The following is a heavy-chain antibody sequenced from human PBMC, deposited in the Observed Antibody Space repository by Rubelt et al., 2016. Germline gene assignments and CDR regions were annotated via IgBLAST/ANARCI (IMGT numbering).Heavy chain of an antibody. CDR2: IYPSGST. CDR1: GYSISSGYY. D-gene: IGHD2-8*01. Sequence: QVQLQESGPGLVKPSETLSLTCTVSGYSISSGYYWGWIRQPPGTGLEHIGCIYPSGSTYYNSSLTSRLTMSVDTSKNRLSLKLNSVTDADTAVYHCARVGGLYAIPDYPIEYWGQGTLVTVSS. V-gene: IGHV4-38-2*02. CDR3: ARVGGLYAIPDYPIEY. J-gene: IGHJ4*02.